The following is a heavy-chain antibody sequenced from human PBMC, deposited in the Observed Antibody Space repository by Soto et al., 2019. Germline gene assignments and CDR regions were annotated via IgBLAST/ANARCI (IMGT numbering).Heavy chain of an antibody. CDR3: ARSGAGSGWL. V-gene: IGHV4-61*01. CDR1: GGSVSSGHYY. D-gene: IGHD6-19*01. Sequence: QVQLQESGPGLVRPSETLSLTCTVSGGSVSSGHYYWSWSRQPPGKGLEWIGYISYTGSTNYNPSLKGRVTRSVDTSKNQFSLKMNSVTAADTAVYYCARSGAGSGWLGGQGTLVTVSS. J-gene: IGHJ4*02. CDR2: ISYTGST.